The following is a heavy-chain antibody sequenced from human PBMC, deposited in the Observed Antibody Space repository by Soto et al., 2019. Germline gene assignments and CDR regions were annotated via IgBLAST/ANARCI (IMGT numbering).Heavy chain of an antibody. D-gene: IGHD2-2*01. CDR3: ARDVPLSPYCSSTSCYYYYMDV. V-gene: IGHV1-18*01. CDR1: GYTFTSYG. Sequence: GASVKVXCKASGYTFTSYGISWVRQAPGQGLEWMGWISAYNGNTNYAQKLQGRVTMTTDTSTSTAYMELRSLRSDDTAVYYCARDVPLSPYCSSTSCYYYYMDVWGNGTTVTV. J-gene: IGHJ6*03. CDR2: ISAYNGNT.